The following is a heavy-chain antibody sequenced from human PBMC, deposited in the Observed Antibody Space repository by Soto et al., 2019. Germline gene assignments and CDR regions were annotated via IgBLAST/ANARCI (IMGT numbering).Heavy chain of an antibody. J-gene: IGHJ6*02. CDR1: GESFSGYY. D-gene: IGHD6-13*01. CDR2: IHHSGST. Sequence: PSETLSLTCTAYGESFSGYYWSWIRQPPGKGLEWIGEIHHSGSTNYNPSLKSRVTFSIDTSKRQFSLKVRSVTAADTAVYYCARGKRGSSWYRGEEKYYYYGMDVWGQGTPVTVSS. V-gene: IGHV4-34*01. CDR3: ARGKRGSSWYRGEEKYYYYGMDV.